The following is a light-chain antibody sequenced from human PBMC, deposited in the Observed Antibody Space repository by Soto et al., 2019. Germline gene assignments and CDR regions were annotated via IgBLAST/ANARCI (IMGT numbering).Light chain of an antibody. J-gene: IGLJ7*01. CDR2: STS. CDR1: TGAVTSGHY. CDR3: LLYHGDTQLV. Sequence: QTVVTQEPSLTVSPGGTVTLTCASSTGAVTSGHYPNWFQQKPGQAPRALISSTSNRHSWTPARFSGSLLGAKAALTLSGVQPEDEAEYFCLLYHGDTQLVFGGVTQLTVL. V-gene: IGLV7-43*01.